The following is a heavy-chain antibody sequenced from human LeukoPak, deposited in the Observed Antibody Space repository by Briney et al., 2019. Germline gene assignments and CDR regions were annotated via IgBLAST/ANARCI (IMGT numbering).Heavy chain of an antibody. J-gene: IGHJ4*02. CDR3: YASGSPWGLDD. CDR2: IRPMTDGGTV. D-gene: IGHD3-10*01. V-gene: IGHV3-15*01. Sequence: PVGSLRLSCAASGFTFSNAWMNWVRQAPGKGLEWIGRIRPMTDGGTVDYFPPVKGRFTISRDDLENRVYLQMDSLKIEDTGVYYCYASGSPWGLDDWGQGTRVIVSS. CDR1: GFTFSNAW.